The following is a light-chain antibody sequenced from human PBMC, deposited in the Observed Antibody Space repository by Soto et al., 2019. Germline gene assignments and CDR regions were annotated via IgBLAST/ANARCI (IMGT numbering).Light chain of an antibody. Sequence: DTQMTQSPSSPSASVGDSVTITCQASQGITTSLNWYQQKSGKAPRLLIYDASHLETGVPSRFSGRGYGTDFTLTIHSLQPEDFATYYCQQYDVGFTFGPGTRVDI. J-gene: IGKJ3*01. CDR3: QQYDVGFT. CDR1: QGITTS. V-gene: IGKV1-33*01. CDR2: DAS.